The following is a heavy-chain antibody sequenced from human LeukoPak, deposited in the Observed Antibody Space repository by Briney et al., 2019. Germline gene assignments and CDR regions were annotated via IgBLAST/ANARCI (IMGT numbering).Heavy chain of an antibody. V-gene: IGHV4-4*07. CDR1: GDSMNNYY. J-gene: IGHJ4*02. CDR3: ARGGVLHTYFDY. D-gene: IGHD3-16*01. Sequence: SETLSLTCTVSGDSMNNYYWTWMRQPAGKGLEWIGRIYISGNTMYNPSLQSRVTMSLDTSKNHFSLKLRSVSAADTAVYFCARGGVLHTYFDYWGQGTLVSVSS. CDR2: IYISGNT.